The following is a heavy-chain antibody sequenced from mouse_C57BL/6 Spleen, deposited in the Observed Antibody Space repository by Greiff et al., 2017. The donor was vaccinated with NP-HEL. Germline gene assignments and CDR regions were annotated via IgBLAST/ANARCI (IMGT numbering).Heavy chain of an antibody. J-gene: IGHJ4*01. CDR2: INPSNGGT. CDR3: ARERGYYGARDY. V-gene: IGHV1-53*01. D-gene: IGHD1-1*01. Sequence: QVQLKQPGTELVKPGASVKLSCKASGYTFTSYWMHWVKQRPGQGLEWIGNINPSNGGTNYNEKFKSKATLTVDKSSSTAYMQLSSLTSEDSAVYDCARERGYYGARDYWGQGTSVTVSS. CDR1: GYTFTSYW.